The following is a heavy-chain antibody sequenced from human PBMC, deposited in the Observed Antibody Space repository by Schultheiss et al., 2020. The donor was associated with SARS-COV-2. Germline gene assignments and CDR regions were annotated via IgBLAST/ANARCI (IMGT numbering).Heavy chain of an antibody. CDR1: GFTFSSYA. J-gene: IGHJ4*02. Sequence: GESLKISCAASGFTFSSYAMNWVRQAPGKGLEWISGISGSGGSTYYADSVKGRFTISRDNSKNTLDLQMNSLRAEDTAVYYCAKSRRHYWGQGTLVTVSS. V-gene: IGHV3-23*01. CDR3: AKSRRHY. CDR2: ISGSGGST.